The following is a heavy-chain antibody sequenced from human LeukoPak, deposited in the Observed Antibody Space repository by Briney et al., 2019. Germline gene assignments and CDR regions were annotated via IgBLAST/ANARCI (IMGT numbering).Heavy chain of an antibody. CDR2: ISGSGGST. CDR1: GFTFSSYA. V-gene: IGHV3-23*01. CDR3: AKEAAIYCSSTSCYGVDY. D-gene: IGHD2-2*01. J-gene: IGHJ4*02. Sequence: GGSLRLSCAASGFTFSSYAMSWVRQAPGKGLEWVSAISGSGGSTYYADSVKGRFTISRDNPKNTLYLQMNSLRAEDTAVYYCAKEAAIYCSSTSCYGVDYWGQGTLVTVSS.